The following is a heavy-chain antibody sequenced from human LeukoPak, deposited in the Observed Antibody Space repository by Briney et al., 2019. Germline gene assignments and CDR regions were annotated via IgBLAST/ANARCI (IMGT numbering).Heavy chain of an antibody. V-gene: IGHV3-7*01. CDR3: ATYRQLAQ. CDR1: GFTFGGSW. Sequence: GGSLRRSCAASGFTFGGSWMNWVRQAPGGGLEWVAKIKQDGSERYYVDSVKGRFTISRDNAKNSLYLQMNSLRAEDTAVYYCATYRQLAQWGQGTLVTVSS. CDR2: IKQDGSER. D-gene: IGHD2-2*02. J-gene: IGHJ4*02.